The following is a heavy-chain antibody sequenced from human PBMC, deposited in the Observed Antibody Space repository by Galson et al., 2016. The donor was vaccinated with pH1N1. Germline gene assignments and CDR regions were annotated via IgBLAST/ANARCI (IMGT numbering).Heavy chain of an antibody. J-gene: IGHJ6*02. CDR3: AKDGGTGSGKHSAFGMTV. Sequence: SLRLSCAVSGFTFRRSGMHWVRQAPGKGLEWVAIISYDGNNAYHGDSVKGRFTISRDNSKNALYLDMNSLRPEDTVVYYCAKDGGTGSGKHSAFGMTVWGQGTTVTVSS. D-gene: IGHD3-10*01. CDR2: ISYDGNNA. V-gene: IGHV3-30*19. CDR1: GFTFRRSG.